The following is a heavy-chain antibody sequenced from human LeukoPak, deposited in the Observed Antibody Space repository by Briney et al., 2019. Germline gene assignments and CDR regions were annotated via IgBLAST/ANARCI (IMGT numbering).Heavy chain of an antibody. D-gene: IGHD3-10*01. V-gene: IGHV1-2*02. CDR3: AREMWTMVRGVTPSDY. Sequence: EASVKVSCKASGYTFTGYYMHWVRQAPGQGLEWMGWINPNSGGTNYAQKFQGRVTMTRDTSISTAYMELSRLRSDDTAVYYCAREMWTMVRGVTPSDYWGQGTLVTVSS. CDR1: GYTFTGYY. J-gene: IGHJ4*02. CDR2: INPNSGGT.